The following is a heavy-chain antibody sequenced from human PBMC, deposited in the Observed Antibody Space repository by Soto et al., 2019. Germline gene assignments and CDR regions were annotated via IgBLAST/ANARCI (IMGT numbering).Heavy chain of an antibody. V-gene: IGHV3-23*01. J-gene: IGHJ4*02. CDR1: GFTFSSYA. Sequence: GGSLRLSCTASGFTFSSYAMSWVRQAPGKGLEWVAAISGSDDTTYYADSVKGRFTISRDNSKNTLYLQMNSLRAEDTAVYYCTKDSRVTMVRGVIIPPGYWGQGTLVT. CDR2: ISGSDDTT. CDR3: TKDSRVTMVRGVIIPPGY. D-gene: IGHD3-10*01.